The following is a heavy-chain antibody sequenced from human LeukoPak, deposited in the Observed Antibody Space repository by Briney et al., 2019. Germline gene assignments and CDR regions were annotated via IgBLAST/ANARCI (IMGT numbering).Heavy chain of an antibody. Sequence: ASVKVSCKASGYTFTGYYMHWVRQAPGQGLEWMGWINPNSGGTNYAQKFQGRVTMTRDTSISTAYMELSRLRSDDTAVYYCAGAPEYYYDSSGSDFDYWGQGTLVTVSS. CDR1: GYTFTGYY. D-gene: IGHD3-22*01. CDR3: AGAPEYYYDSSGSDFDY. J-gene: IGHJ4*02. V-gene: IGHV1-2*02. CDR2: INPNSGGT.